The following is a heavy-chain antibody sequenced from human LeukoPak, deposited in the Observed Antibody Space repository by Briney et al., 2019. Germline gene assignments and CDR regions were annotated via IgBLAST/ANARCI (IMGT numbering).Heavy chain of an antibody. V-gene: IGHV3-48*01. J-gene: IGHJ6*03. D-gene: IGHD6-13*01. CDR2: ISSSSSTI. CDR3: ATDSGIAAAGIHFRVFRYTDV. Sequence: GGSLRLSCAASGFTFSSYSMNWVRQAPGKGLEWVSYISSSSSTIYYADSVKGRFTISRDNAKNSLYLQMNSLRAEDTAVYYCATDSGIAAAGIHFRVFRYTDVWGKGTTVTVSS. CDR1: GFTFSSYS.